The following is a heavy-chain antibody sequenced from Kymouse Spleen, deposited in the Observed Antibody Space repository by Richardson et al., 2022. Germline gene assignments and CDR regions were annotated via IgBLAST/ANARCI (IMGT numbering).Heavy chain of an antibody. Sequence: QVQLVESGGGVVQPGRSLRLSCAASGFTFSSYGMHWVRQAPGKGLEWVAVIWYDGSNKYYADSVKGRFTISRDNSKNTLYLQMNSLRAEDTAVYYCARGRVVVPAAPHFDYWGQGTLVTVSS. V-gene: IGHV3-33*01. CDR3: ARGRVVVPAAPHFDY. J-gene: IGHJ4*02. D-gene: IGHD2-2*02. CDR1: GFTFSSYG. CDR2: IWYDGSNK.